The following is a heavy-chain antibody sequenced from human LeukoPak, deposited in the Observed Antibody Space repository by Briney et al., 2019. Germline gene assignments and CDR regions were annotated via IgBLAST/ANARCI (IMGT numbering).Heavy chain of an antibody. V-gene: IGHV3-7*03. D-gene: IGHD3-16*01. CDR2: INHNGNVN. Sequence: GGSLRLFCAASGFTFSSYWMNWARQAPGKGLEWVASINHNGNVNYYVDSVEGRFTISRDNAKNSLYLQISNLRAEDTAVYFCARGGGLDVWGQGATVTVSS. CDR1: GFTFSSYW. J-gene: IGHJ6*02. CDR3: ARGGGLDV.